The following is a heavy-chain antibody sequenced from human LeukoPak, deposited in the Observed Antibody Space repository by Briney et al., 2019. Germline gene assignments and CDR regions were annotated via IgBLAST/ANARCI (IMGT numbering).Heavy chain of an antibody. CDR1: GFTFSRYD. Sequence: GGSLRLSCTASGFTFSRYDMNWVRQAPGKGLEWVSTIRIGATGTHYSDSVQGRFTISRDDSKSTLYLQMSNLRDDDTAVYYCAKDHTGSLYRHAFWGQGTLVTVSS. CDR2: IRIGATGT. CDR3: AKDHTGSLYRHAF. D-gene: IGHD1-26*01. V-gene: IGHV3-23*01. J-gene: IGHJ4*02.